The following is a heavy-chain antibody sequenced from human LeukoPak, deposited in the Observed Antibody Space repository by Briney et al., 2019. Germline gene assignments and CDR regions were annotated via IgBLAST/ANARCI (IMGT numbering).Heavy chain of an antibody. V-gene: IGHV3-21*01. J-gene: IGHJ3*02. Sequence: GGSLRLSCAASGFTFSSYSMNWVRQAPGKGLEWVSSISSSSSYIYYADSVKGRFTISRDNAKNSLYLQMNSLRAEDTAAYYCARSRYYGSKNDAFDIWGQGTMVTVSS. D-gene: IGHD3-10*01. CDR2: ISSSSSYI. CDR3: ARSRYYGSKNDAFDI. CDR1: GFTFSSYS.